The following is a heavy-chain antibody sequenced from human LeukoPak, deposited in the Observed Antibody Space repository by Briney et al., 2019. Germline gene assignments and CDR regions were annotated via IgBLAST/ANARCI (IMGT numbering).Heavy chain of an antibody. V-gene: IGHV4-34*01. CDR2: INHSGST. Sequence: PSETLSLTCAVYGGSFSGYYWSWTRQPPGKGLEWIGEINHSGSTNYNPSLKSRVTISVDTSKNQFPLKLSSVTAADTAVYYCASGASYVWGSYRSGSFDYWGQGTLVTVSS. CDR3: ASGASYVWGSYRSGSFDY. CDR1: GGSFSGYY. D-gene: IGHD3-16*02. J-gene: IGHJ4*02.